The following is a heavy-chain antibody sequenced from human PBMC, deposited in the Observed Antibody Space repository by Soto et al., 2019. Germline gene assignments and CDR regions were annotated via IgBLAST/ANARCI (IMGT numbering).Heavy chain of an antibody. CDR1: GFTFSSHW. CDR2: INTYGTDT. Sequence: GGSLRLSCAASGFTFSSHWMHWVRHVPGKQFVWVARINTYGTDTECADSVKGRFTISRDNAKNTLFLQMNSLRDEDTAVYYCARDRPDGSDTSSVDQPMFDNRGQAVLVTVSS. J-gene: IGHJ4*02. V-gene: IGHV3-74*01. D-gene: IGHD3-16*01. CDR3: ARDRPDGSDTSSVDQPMFDN.